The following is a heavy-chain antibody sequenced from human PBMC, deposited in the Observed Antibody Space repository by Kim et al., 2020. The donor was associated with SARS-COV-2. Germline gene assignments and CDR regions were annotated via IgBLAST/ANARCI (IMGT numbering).Heavy chain of an antibody. Sequence: GGSLRLSCAASGFTFTSYAMTWVRQAPGKGLEWVPGLTGGGGRSYYADSVQGRFTISRDNFKSTLHLQMNSLRADDTAVYYCAKMRADWATTPYFYYGMDVWGQGTTVTVSS. CDR3: AKMRADWATTPYFYYGMDV. D-gene: IGHD2-21*01. V-gene: IGHV3-23*01. CDR2: LTGGGGRS. CDR1: GFTFTSYA. J-gene: IGHJ6*02.